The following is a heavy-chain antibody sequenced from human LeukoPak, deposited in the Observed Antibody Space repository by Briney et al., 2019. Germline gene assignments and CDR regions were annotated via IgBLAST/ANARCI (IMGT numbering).Heavy chain of an antibody. Sequence: SETLSLTCAVSGGSISSSNWWSWVRQPPGQGLVWIGEIYHSGSTNYNPSLKGRVTISVDKSKNQFSLKLSSVTAADTAVYYCARALGGWYDYWGQGTLVTVSS. CDR2: IYHSGST. CDR1: GGSISSSNW. J-gene: IGHJ4*02. V-gene: IGHV4-4*02. D-gene: IGHD6-19*01. CDR3: ARALGGWYDY.